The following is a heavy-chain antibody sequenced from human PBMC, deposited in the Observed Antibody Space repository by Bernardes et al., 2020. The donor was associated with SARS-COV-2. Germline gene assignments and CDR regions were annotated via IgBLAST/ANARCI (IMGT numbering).Heavy chain of an antibody. J-gene: IGHJ2*01. Sequence: SETLSLTCTVSGGSISSYYWSWIRQPPGKGLEWIGYIYYSGSTNYNPSLKSRVTISVDTSKNQFSLKLRSVTAADTAVYYCARHFYDFWSGLSGGYFDLWGRGTLVTVSS. CDR1: GGSISSYY. D-gene: IGHD3-3*01. CDR2: IYYSGST. CDR3: ARHFYDFWSGLSGGYFDL. V-gene: IGHV4-59*01.